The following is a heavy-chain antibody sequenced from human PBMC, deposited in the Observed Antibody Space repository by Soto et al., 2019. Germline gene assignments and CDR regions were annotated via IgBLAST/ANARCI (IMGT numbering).Heavy chain of an antibody. CDR1: GFTFRSYA. V-gene: IGHV3-23*01. CDR3: ARVAPGSTSWFDS. J-gene: IGHJ5*01. CDR2: ISGSGGSA. Sequence: GGSLRLSCLASGFTFRSYAMTWVRQGPGRGLEWVSAISGSGGSAFSADSAKGRFTISRDNAKNSLYLQMSSLRAEDTAVYYCARVAPGSTSWFDSWGQGTLVTVS. D-gene: IGHD3-16*01.